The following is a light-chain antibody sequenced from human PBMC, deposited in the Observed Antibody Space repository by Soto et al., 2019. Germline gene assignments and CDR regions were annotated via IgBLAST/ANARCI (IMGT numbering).Light chain of an antibody. CDR2: EVS. CDR3: AVWDDSLNGLWV. CDR1: SSDVGGYNY. J-gene: IGLJ3*02. V-gene: IGLV2-8*01. Sequence: QSALTQPPSASGSPGQSVTITCTGTSSDVGGYNYVSWYQQQHPGKAPKLMIYEVSKRPSGVPDRFSGSKSGTSASLAISGLQSEDEADYYCAVWDDSLNGLWVFGGGTKLTVL.